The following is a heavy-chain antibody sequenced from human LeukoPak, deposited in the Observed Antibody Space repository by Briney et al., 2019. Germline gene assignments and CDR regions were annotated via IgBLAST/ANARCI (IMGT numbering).Heavy chain of an antibody. CDR1: VAPSAVVVTT. Sequence: SETLSSPALSLVAPSAVVVTTGAGSASPQGRDWSGLGVSISGSTYYNPSLKSRVTISVDTSKNQFSLKLSSVTAADTAVYYCARHKYSSGWPPEGAFDIWGQGTMVTVSS. CDR3: ARHKYSSGWPPEGAFDI. D-gene: IGHD6-19*01. V-gene: IGHV4-39*01. J-gene: IGHJ3*02. CDR2: SISGST.